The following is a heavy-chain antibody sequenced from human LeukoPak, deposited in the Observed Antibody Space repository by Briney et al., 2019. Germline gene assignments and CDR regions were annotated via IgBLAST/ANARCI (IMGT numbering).Heavy chain of an antibody. D-gene: IGHD3-3*01. CDR1: GFTFTSSA. J-gene: IGHJ5*02. CDR2: IVVGSGNT. V-gene: IGHV1-58*02. CDR3: AAVHADDGFDP. Sequence: SVKVSCKASGFTFTSSAMQWVRQARGQRLEWIGWIVVGSGNTNYAQKFQETVTITKDMSTSTAYMELSSLRSEDTAVYYCAAVHADDGFDPWGQGALVTVSS.